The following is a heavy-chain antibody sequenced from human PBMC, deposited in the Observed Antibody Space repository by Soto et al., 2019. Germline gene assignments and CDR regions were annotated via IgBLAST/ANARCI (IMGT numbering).Heavy chain of an antibody. D-gene: IGHD4-4*01. CDR2: ISSSSSTI. J-gene: IGHJ4*02. V-gene: IGHV3-48*01. CDR3: ASHDYSNYGLDYFDY. Sequence: GGSLRLSCAASGFTFSSYSMNWVRQAPGKGLEWVSYISSSSSTIYYADSVKGRFTISRDNAKNSLYLQMNSLRAEDTAVYYCASHDYSNYGLDYFDYWGQGTLVTVSS. CDR1: GFTFSSYS.